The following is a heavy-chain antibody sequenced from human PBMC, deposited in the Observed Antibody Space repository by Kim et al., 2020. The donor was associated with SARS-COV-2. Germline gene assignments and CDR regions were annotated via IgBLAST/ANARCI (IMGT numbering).Heavy chain of an antibody. CDR2: INAGNGNT. D-gene: IGHD2-2*01. V-gene: IGHV1-3*01. Sequence: ASVKVSCKASGYTFTSYAMHWVRQAPGQRLEWMGWINAGNGNTKYSQKFQGRVTITRDTSASTAYMELSSLRSEDTAVYYCARDGCSSTSCYVNSMDYWGQGTLVTVSS. J-gene: IGHJ4*02. CDR1: GYTFTSYA. CDR3: ARDGCSSTSCYVNSMDY.